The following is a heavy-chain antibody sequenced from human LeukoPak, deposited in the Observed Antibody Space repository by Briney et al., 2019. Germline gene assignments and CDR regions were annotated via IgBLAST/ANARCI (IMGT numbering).Heavy chain of an antibody. CDR3: ARIRGITGTDWFDP. CDR2: ISSSGNTM. J-gene: IGHJ5*02. D-gene: IGHD1-20*01. Sequence: PGGSLRLSCAASGFTFSDYYMSWIRQAPGKGLEWVSRISSSGNTMYYADSVKGRFTISRDNAKNSLYLQMNSLRADDTAVYYCARIRGITGTDWFDPWGQGTLVTVSS. CDR1: GFTFSDYY. V-gene: IGHV3-11*01.